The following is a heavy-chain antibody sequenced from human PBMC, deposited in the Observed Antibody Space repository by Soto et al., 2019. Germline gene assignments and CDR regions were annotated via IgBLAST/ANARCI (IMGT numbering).Heavy chain of an antibody. CDR3: ARAPSPLSGYGRYYFDY. CDR1: GGSFSGYY. V-gene: IGHV4-34*01. Sequence: QVQLQQWGAGLLKPSETLSLTCAVYGGSFSGYYWSWIRQPPGKGLEWIGEINHSGSTNYNPSLNSRVTISVDTSKNQFSLKLSSVTAADTAVYYCARAPSPLSGYGRYYFDYWGQGTLVTVSS. D-gene: IGHD5-18*01. J-gene: IGHJ4*02. CDR2: INHSGST.